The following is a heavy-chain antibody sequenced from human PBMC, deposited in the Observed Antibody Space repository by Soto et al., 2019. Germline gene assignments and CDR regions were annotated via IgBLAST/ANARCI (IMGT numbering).Heavy chain of an antibody. CDR1: GFTFSSYG. D-gene: IGHD6-13*01. V-gene: IGHV3-33*01. CDR2: IWYDGSNK. CDR3: ARDTSVIAAPGKSDYYYYMDV. Sequence: GGSLRLSCAASGFTFSSYGMHWVRQAPGKGLEWVAVIWYDGSNKYYADSVKGRFTISRDNSKNTLYLQMNSLRAEDTAVYYCARDTSVIAAPGKSDYYYYMDVWGKGTTVTVSS. J-gene: IGHJ6*03.